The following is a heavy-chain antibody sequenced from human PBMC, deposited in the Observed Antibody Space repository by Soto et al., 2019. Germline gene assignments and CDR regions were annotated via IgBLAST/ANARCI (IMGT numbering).Heavy chain of an antibody. V-gene: IGHV3-33*08. Sequence: PGGSLRLSCAASGFTFSSYAMHWARQAPGKGLEWVAVISYDGSNKYYADSVKGRFTISRDNSKNTLYLQMNSLRAEDTAVYYCARDIGDDYYYGMDVWGQGTTVTVSS. CDR1: GFTFSSYA. D-gene: IGHD3-16*01. J-gene: IGHJ6*02. CDR2: ISYDGSNK. CDR3: ARDIGDDYYYGMDV.